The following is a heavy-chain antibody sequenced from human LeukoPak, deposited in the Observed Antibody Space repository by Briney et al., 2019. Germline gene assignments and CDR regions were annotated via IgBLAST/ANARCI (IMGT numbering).Heavy chain of an antibody. V-gene: IGHV4-34*01. J-gene: IGHJ6*03. D-gene: IGHD3-10*01. CDR3: ARVRRSDYLYYYYYMDV. CDR2: INHSGST. Sequence: PSETLSLTCAVYGGSFSGYYWSWIRQPPGKGLEWIGEINHSGSTNYNPSLKSRVTISVDTSKNQFSLKLSSVTAADTAVYYCARVRRSDYLYYYYYMDVWGKGTTVTVSS. CDR1: GGSFSGYY.